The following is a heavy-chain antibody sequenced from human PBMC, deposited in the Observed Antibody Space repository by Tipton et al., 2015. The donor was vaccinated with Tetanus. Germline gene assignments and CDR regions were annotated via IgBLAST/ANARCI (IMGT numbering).Heavy chain of an antibody. V-gene: IGHV3-33*01. CDR1: GFIFSSYG. Sequence: SLRLSCAASGFIFSSYGIHWVRQAPGKGLEWVAVSWYDGTDQYYADSVKGRFTLSRDNSKNTLYLEMNSLRAGDTALYYCAREADWSGGSCFSGAFDNGGQGTQVTVSS. CDR3: AREADWSGGSCFSGAFDN. J-gene: IGHJ4*02. D-gene: IGHD2-15*01. CDR2: SWYDGTDQ.